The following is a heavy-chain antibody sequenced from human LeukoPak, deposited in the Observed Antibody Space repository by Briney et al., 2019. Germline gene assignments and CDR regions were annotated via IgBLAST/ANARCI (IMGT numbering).Heavy chain of an antibody. D-gene: IGHD1-26*01. CDR1: GFTFSSYS. J-gene: IGHJ4*02. Sequence: GGSLRLSCAASGFTFSSYSMNWVRQAPGEGLEWVSSISSSSSYIYYADSVKGRFTISRDNAKNSLSLQMNSLRAEDTAVYYCAARSGSYLKGSFDYWGQGALVTVSS. CDR2: ISSSSSYI. V-gene: IGHV3-21*01. CDR3: AARSGSYLKGSFDY.